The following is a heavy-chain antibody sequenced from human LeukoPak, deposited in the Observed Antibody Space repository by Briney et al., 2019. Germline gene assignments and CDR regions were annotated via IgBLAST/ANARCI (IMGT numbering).Heavy chain of an antibody. Sequence: SGTLSLTCAVSGGSISNSNWWSWVRPPPGKGLEWIGEIYHSGSTNYNPSLKSRVTISVDKSKNQFSLKLSSVTAADTAVYYCARVLSSADYYDSSGYYYVPTYFDYWGQGTLVTVSS. J-gene: IGHJ4*02. D-gene: IGHD3-22*01. CDR2: IYHSGST. CDR1: GGSISNSNW. CDR3: ARVLSSADYYDSSGYYYVPTYFDY. V-gene: IGHV4-4*02.